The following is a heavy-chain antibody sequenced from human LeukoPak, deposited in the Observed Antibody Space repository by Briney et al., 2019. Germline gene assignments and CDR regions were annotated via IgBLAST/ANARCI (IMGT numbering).Heavy chain of an antibody. CDR2: INSDGRST. CDR3: ARVYYGSGSYTGPYWYGMDV. D-gene: IGHD3-10*01. V-gene: IGHV3-74*01. CDR1: GLTFSSYW. Sequence: PGGSLRLSCAASGLTFSSYWMHWVRQAPGKGLVWVSRINSDGRSTSYADSVKGRFTISRDNAKNTLYLQMNSLRAEDTAVYYCARVYYGSGSYTGPYWYGMDVWGKGTTVTVSS. J-gene: IGHJ6*04.